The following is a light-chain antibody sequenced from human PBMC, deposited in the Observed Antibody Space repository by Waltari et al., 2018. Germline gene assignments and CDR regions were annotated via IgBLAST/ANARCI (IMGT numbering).Light chain of an antibody. J-gene: IGLJ3*02. V-gene: IGLV2-14*03. CDR1: NSDLCRYDD. CDR3: AYYTGGSTLVL. CDR2: DVN. Sequence: QSALTQAASVSGSPDQSITIPCTGTNSDLCRYDDLSRYQQHPGKAPKLVIYDVNTRPSGVSNRFSGSKSDNTASLTISGLQAEDEADYYCAYYTGGSTLVLFGGVTRLTVL.